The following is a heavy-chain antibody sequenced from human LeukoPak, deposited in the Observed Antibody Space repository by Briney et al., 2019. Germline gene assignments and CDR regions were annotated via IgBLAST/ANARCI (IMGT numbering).Heavy chain of an antibody. D-gene: IGHD3-22*01. J-gene: IGHJ4*02. CDR1: GGSISSYY. V-gene: IGHV4-34*01. Sequence: SETLSLTCTVSGGSISSYYWSWIRQPPGKGLEWIGEINHSGSTNYNPSLKSRVTISVDTSENQFSLKLSSVTAADTAVYYCARGSYYYDSSGYYYWGQGTLVTVSS. CDR3: ARGSYYYDSSGYYY. CDR2: INHSGST.